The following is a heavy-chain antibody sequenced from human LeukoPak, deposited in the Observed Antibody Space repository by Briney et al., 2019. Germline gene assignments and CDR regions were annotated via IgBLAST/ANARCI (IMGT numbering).Heavy chain of an antibody. Sequence: ASVTVSCKASGYTFTGYYMHWVRQAPGQGLEWMGWINPNSGGTNYAQKFQGRVTMTRDTSISTAYMELSRLRSDDTAVYYCARVGNYDLWSGYSNWFDPWGQGTLVTVSS. CDR3: ARVGNYDLWSGYSNWFDP. CDR1: GYTFTGYY. CDR2: INPNSGGT. D-gene: IGHD3-3*01. J-gene: IGHJ5*02. V-gene: IGHV1-2*02.